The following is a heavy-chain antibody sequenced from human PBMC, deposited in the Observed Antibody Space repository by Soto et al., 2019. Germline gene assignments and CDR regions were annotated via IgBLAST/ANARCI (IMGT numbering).Heavy chain of an antibody. J-gene: IGHJ5*02. V-gene: IGHV4-34*01. D-gene: IGHD3-3*01. Sequence: QVQLQQWGAGLLKPSETLSLTCAVYGGSFSGYYWSWIRQPPGKGLEWIGEINHSGSTNYNPSLKSRVTISVDTSKNQFSLKLSSVTAADTAVYYCARAVYDFWSEPINWFDPWGQGTLVTVSS. CDR2: INHSGST. CDR1: GGSFSGYY. CDR3: ARAVYDFWSEPINWFDP.